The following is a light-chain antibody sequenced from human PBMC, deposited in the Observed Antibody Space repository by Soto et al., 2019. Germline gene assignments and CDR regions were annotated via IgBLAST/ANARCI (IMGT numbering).Light chain of an antibody. J-gene: IGKJ5*01. CDR2: DTS. Sequence: EFGLTQSPGTLSLSPGERATLSCRASQSLASSFIAWYQQKPGQAPRLLIYDTSSRASGTPDRFSGSGSGTDFTLTISRLETEDFAVFYCQQYGTSEIIFGQGTRLEIK. CDR3: QQYGTSEII. CDR1: QSLASSF. V-gene: IGKV3-20*01.